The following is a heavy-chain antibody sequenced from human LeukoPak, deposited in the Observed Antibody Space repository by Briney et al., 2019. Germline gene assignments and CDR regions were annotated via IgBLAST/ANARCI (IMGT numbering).Heavy chain of an antibody. V-gene: IGHV3-48*01. J-gene: IGHJ4*02. D-gene: IGHD5-18*01. CDR1: GFTFSSYG. CDR3: ARRGETAMVGDY. CDR2: LSNTNMI. Sequence: PGGSLRLSCAASGFTFSSYGMNWVRQAPGKGLEWLSYLSNTNMIHYAESVKGRFTISRVNAKNSLYLQMDGLRAEDTAVYYCARRGETAMVGDYWGRGTLVTVSS.